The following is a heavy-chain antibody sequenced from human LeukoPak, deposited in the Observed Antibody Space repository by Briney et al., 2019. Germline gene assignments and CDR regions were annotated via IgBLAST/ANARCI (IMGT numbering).Heavy chain of an antibody. CDR3: TRVGYIDEGIDY. CDR1: GFTLSSYW. D-gene: IGHD5-24*01. V-gene: IGHV3-7*04. Sequence: GGSLRLSCAASGFTLSSYWMNWARQAPGKGLEWVANIKQDGSKKSYVDSVKGRFTISRDNAKNSLYLQMNSLRAEDTAIYYCTRVGYIDEGIDYWGQGTLVTVSS. J-gene: IGHJ4*02. CDR2: IKQDGSKK.